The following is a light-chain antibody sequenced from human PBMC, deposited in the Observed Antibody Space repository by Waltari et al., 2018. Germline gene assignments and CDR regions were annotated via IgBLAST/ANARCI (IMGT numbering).Light chain of an antibody. Sequence: EIVLTQSPGTLSLSPRERATLSCRASQTVTSNYLAWYQQKPGQAPRLLIYGASSRATDIPGRFSGSGSETDFTLTLSRLEPEDFAVYYCQHYGSSPETFGQGTKLEIK. V-gene: IGKV3-20*01. CDR1: QTVTSNY. J-gene: IGKJ2*01. CDR3: QHYGSSPET. CDR2: GAS.